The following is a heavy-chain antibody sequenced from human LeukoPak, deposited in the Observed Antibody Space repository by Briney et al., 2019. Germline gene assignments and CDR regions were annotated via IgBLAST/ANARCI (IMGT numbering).Heavy chain of an antibody. V-gene: IGHV4-34*01. D-gene: IGHD2-2*02. CDR3: ASDVTRYCSSTSCYTRGNY. CDR2: INHSGST. J-gene: IGHJ4*02. CDR1: GGSFSGYY. Sequence: SETLSLTCAVYGGSFSGYYWSWIRQPPGKGLEWLGEINHSGSTNYNPSLKSRVTISVDTSKSQYSLKLRSVTAADTAVYYWASDVTRYCSSTSCYTRGNYWGQGTLVTVSS.